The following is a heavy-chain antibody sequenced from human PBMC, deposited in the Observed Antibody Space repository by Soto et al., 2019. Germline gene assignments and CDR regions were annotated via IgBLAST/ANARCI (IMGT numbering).Heavy chain of an antibody. J-gene: IGHJ3*01. D-gene: IGHD6-19*01. Sequence: EAQLLDSGGGLVQPGGSLRLSCAASGFTFSTYAMSWVRQAPGQGLEWVSSISFSGGTTYYADSVKGRFTISRDNSKNTLFLQMTSLRAEDTAIYFCAKEWAGDAFDAWDQGTMVTVSS. CDR3: AKEWAGDAFDA. CDR2: ISFSGGTT. V-gene: IGHV3-23*01. CDR1: GFTFSTYA.